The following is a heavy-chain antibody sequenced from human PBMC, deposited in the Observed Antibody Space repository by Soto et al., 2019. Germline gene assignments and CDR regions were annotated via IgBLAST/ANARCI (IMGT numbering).Heavy chain of an antibody. CDR2: IIPIFGTA. CDR3: AREVYSSSSGGDALDI. D-gene: IGHD6-6*01. CDR1: GGTFSSYA. J-gene: IGHJ3*02. Sequence: GASVKVSCKASGGTFSSYAISWVRQAPGQGLEWMGGIIPIFGTANYAQKFQGRVTITADESTSTAYMELSSLRSEDTAVYYCAREVYSSSSGGDALDIWGQGTMVTVSS. V-gene: IGHV1-69*13.